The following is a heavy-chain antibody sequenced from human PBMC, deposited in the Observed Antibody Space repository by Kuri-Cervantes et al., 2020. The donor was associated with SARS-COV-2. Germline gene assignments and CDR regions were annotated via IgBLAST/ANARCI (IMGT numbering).Heavy chain of an antibody. CDR1: GFTFDDYA. J-gene: IGHJ4*02. CDR2: ISWNSGSI. CDR3: ARDRSFTPDY. D-gene: IGHD3-10*01. Sequence: SLKISCAASGFTFDDYAMHWVRQAPGKGLEWVSGISWNSGSIGYADSVKGRFTISRDNAKNSLYLQMNSLRAEDTAVYYCARDRSFTPDYWGQGTLVTVSS. V-gene: IGHV3-9*01.